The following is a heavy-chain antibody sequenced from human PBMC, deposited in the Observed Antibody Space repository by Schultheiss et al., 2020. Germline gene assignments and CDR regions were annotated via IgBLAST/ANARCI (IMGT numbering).Heavy chain of an antibody. V-gene: IGHV4-59*12. CDR1: GGSISSYY. CDR2: INHSGST. D-gene: IGHD3-22*01. J-gene: IGHJ4*02. CDR3: ARSPTMIVVVIMGYFDY. Sequence: SQTLSLTCTVSGGSISSYYWSWIRQPPGKGLEWIGEINHSGSTNYNPSLKSRVTISVDTSKNQFSLKLSSVTAADTAVYYCARSPTMIVVVIMGYFDYWGQGNLGTVAS.